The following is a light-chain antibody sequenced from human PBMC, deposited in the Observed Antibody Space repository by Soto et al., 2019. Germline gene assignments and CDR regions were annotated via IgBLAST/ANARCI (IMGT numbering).Light chain of an antibody. CDR1: RGIGSY. CDR2: LAS. Sequence: DVPLTQSPSFLSTSVGDRVTITCRASRGIGSYLAWYQQKPGKAPKFLVCLASTLQSGVPSRFSGSGSGTEFNLTISNLQPDDSATYYCQQYNSYPLTFGQGTKVEI. CDR3: QQYNSYPLT. J-gene: IGKJ1*01. V-gene: IGKV1-9*01.